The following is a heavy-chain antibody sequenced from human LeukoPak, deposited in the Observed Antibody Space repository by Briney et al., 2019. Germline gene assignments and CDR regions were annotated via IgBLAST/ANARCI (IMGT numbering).Heavy chain of an antibody. CDR1: GFTFSSYS. V-gene: IGHV3-21*01. D-gene: IGHD6-13*01. J-gene: IGHJ2*01. CDR3: AKDYLKIAATMRRYFDL. CDR2: ISSSSSYI. Sequence: GGSLRLSCAASGFTFSSYSMNWVRQAPGKGLEWVSSISSSSSYIYYADSVKGRFTISRDNSKNTLYLQMNSLRAEDTAVYYCAKDYLKIAATMRRYFDLWGRGTLVTVSS.